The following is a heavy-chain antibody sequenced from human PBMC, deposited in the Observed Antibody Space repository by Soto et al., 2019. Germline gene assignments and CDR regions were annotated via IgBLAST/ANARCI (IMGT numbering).Heavy chain of an antibody. CDR1: GFTFSKYG. J-gene: IGHJ4*02. V-gene: IGHV3-23*01. CDR3: AKQVRDGTSSPYYFDY. Sequence: PGGSLRLSCAGSGFTFSKYGMSWVRQAPGKGLEWVSAISSAVNTYYADSVKGRFTISRDNSKNTLSLQMNSLRAEDTAVYYCAKQVRDGTSSPYYFDYWGQGTLVTVSS. CDR2: ISSAVNT. D-gene: IGHD6-6*01.